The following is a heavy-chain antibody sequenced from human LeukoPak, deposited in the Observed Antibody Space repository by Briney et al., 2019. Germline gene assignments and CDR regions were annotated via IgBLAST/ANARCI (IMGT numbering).Heavy chain of an antibody. D-gene: IGHD2-15*01. Sequence: HAGGSLTLSCAASGFTFSNYALSWVRQPPGKGLEWVSAISVSGGTTYYPDSVNGRSPISRDNSKNTLYLQMNSLRPENTAVYYCAKRGGSCRAGSCDVLYYFDYWGQGTLVTVSS. V-gene: IGHV3-23*01. CDR2: ISVSGGTT. J-gene: IGHJ4*02. CDR3: AKRGGSCRAGSCDVLYYFDY. CDR1: GFTFSNYA.